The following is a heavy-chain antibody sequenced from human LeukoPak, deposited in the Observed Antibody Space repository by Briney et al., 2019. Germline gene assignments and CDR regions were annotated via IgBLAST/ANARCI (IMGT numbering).Heavy chain of an antibody. CDR1: GGSISSSSYY. CDR2: IYYSGST. J-gene: IGHJ4*02. V-gene: IGHV4-39*07. D-gene: IGHD2-15*01. CDR3: ARDRVVPNCSGGSCYSGVDY. Sequence: PSGTLSLTCAISGGSISSSSYYWGWIRQPPGKGLEWIGSIYYSGSTYYNPSLKSRVTISVDTSKNQFSLKLSSVTAADTAVYYCARDRVVPNCSGGSCYSGVDYWGQGTLVTVST.